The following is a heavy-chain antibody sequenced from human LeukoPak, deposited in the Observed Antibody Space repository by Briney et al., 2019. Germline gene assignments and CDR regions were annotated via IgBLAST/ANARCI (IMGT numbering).Heavy chain of an antibody. V-gene: IGHV3-7*01. D-gene: IGHD1-26*01. Sequence: GGSLRLSCAASGFTFDDYGMSWVRQAPGKGLEWVANIKQGGGEIYYVDSVKGRFTISRDNAKNSLYLQMNSLRAEDTGIYYCARDKVVGPTKFDNWGQGTLVTVSP. J-gene: IGHJ4*02. CDR3: ARDKVVGPTKFDN. CDR1: GFTFDDYG. CDR2: IKQGGGEI.